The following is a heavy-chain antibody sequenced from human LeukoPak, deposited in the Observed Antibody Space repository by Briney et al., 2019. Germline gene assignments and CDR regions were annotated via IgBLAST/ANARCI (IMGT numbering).Heavy chain of an antibody. CDR3: ARYPLSYSSNWHYYFDY. D-gene: IGHD6-13*01. J-gene: IGHJ4*02. Sequence: GASVKVSCKASGYTFTSYGVSWVRQAPGQRLEWMGWISGSNGNTNNTQKVQGRVTMTTDTSTSTAYMELRSLRSDDTAVYYCARYPLSYSSNWHYYFDYWGQGTLLTVSS. V-gene: IGHV1-18*01. CDR1: GYTFTSYG. CDR2: ISGSNGNT.